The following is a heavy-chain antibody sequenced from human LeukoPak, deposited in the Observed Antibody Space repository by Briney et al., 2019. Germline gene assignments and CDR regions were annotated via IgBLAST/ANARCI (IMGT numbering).Heavy chain of an antibody. J-gene: IGHJ4*02. D-gene: IGHD2-15*01. CDR3: VRDDGRPDNDLDY. V-gene: IGHV3-33*01. CDR2: ILSDGRKE. Sequence: GGSLRLSCAASGFTLSSYGMHGVRQAPGKGREWVAVILSDGRKEFYTDSVKGRFTISRDNSKNTLYLQMNSLRAEDTAVYYCVRDDGRPDNDLDYWGQGTLVTVSS. CDR1: GFTLSSYG.